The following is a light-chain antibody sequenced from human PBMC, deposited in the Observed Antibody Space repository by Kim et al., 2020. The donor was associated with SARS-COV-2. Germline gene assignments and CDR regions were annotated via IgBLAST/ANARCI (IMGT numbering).Light chain of an antibody. CDR2: DAS. CDR1: QSVSTF. J-gene: IGKJ4*01. V-gene: IGKV3-11*01. Sequence: ELVLTQSPATLSLSPGERATLSCRASQSVSTFLAWYQQKPGQAPRLLISDASNRATGIPARFSGSGSGTDFTLTISSLEPEDFAVYYCQQRSNWPLTFGGGTKVEIK. CDR3: QQRSNWPLT.